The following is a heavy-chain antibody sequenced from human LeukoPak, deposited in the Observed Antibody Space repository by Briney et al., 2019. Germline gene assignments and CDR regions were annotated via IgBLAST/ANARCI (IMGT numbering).Heavy chain of an antibody. J-gene: IGHJ4*02. CDR3: ARGGSGSYYNRIFDY. CDR2: IYYSGTT. D-gene: IGHD3-10*01. Sequence: SETLSLTCTVSGGSISSSSYYWGWIRQPPGKGLEWIGSIYYSGTTHYNPSLESRVTISVDTSKNQFSLKLASVTAADTAVYYCARGGSGSYYNRIFDYWGQGTLVTVSS. CDR1: GGSISSSSYY. V-gene: IGHV4-39*07.